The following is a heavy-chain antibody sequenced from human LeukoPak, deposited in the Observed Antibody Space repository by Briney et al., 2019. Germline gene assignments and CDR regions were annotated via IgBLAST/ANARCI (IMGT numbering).Heavy chain of an antibody. CDR3: ASVEYSSGWYNDY. J-gene: IGHJ4*02. V-gene: IGHV4-34*01. D-gene: IGHD6-19*01. CDR1: GGSFSGYY. CDR2: INHSGST. Sequence: SETLSLTCAVYGGSFSGYYWSWIRQPPGKGLEWIGEINHSGSTNYNPSLKSRVTISVDTSKNQFSLKLSSVTAADTAVYYCASVEYSSGWYNDYWGQGTLVTVSS.